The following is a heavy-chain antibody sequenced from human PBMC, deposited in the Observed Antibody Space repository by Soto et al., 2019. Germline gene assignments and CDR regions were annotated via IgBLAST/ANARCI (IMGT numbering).Heavy chain of an antibody. CDR3: VKVGWGFSFGNGLDD. J-gene: IGHJ6*01. Sequence: GVSLRLSCAASGFSVSSNYMSWVRQAPGKGLEWVSVIYSGGSTYYADSVKGRLTISRDNSKNTLYLQMNDLTAEDTALYYCVKVGWGFSFGNGLDDWGQGTTVTVSS. CDR1: GFSVSSNY. D-gene: IGHD5-18*01. CDR2: IYSGGST. V-gene: IGHV3-53*05.